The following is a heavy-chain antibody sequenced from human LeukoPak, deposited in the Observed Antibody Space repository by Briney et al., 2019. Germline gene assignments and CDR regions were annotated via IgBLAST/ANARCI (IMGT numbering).Heavy chain of an antibody. J-gene: IGHJ4*02. D-gene: IGHD2-8*01. CDR3: ARQTQWSYYFDY. Sequence: GGSLRLSCAASGFTFSNHWMSWVRQAPGKGLEWVANIKQDGSAKYYVDSVKGRFTVSRDNAKNSLYLQMNSLRPEDTAVCYCARQTQWSYYFDYWGQGTLVTVSS. CDR1: GFTFSNHW. CDR2: IKQDGSAK. V-gene: IGHV3-7*01.